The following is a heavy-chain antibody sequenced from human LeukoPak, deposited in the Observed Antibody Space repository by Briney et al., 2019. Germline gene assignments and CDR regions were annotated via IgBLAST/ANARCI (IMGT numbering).Heavy chain of an antibody. Sequence: SETLSLTCTVSGGSISSSSYYWGWIRQPPGKGLEWIGSIYHSGSTNYNPSLKSRVTISVDTSKNQFSLKLSSVTAADTAVYYCAREDSTAGTGGVFDYWGQGTLVTVSS. V-gene: IGHV4-39*07. CDR3: AREDSTAGTGGVFDY. D-gene: IGHD6-13*01. J-gene: IGHJ4*02. CDR2: IYHSGST. CDR1: GGSISSSSYY.